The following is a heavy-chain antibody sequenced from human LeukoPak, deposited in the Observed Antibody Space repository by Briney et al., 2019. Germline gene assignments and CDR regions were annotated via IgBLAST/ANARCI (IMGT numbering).Heavy chain of an antibody. CDR2: IYYSRST. CDR3: ARGRGYSYGWSNARDYYYYYYMDV. J-gene: IGHJ6*03. V-gene: IGHV4-39*01. CDR1: GGSINSNSYY. D-gene: IGHD5-18*01. Sequence: SETLSLTCTVSGGSINSNSYYWGWIRQPPGKGLEWIGSIYYSRSTYYNPSLKSRVTISVDTPKNQFSLKLSSVTAADTAVYYCARGRGYSYGWSNARDYYYYYYMDVWGKGTTVTVSS.